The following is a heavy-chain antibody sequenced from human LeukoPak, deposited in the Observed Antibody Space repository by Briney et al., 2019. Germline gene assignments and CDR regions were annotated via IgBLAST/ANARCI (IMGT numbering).Heavy chain of an antibody. V-gene: IGHV1-8*03. Sequence: ASVKVSCKASGYTFTSYDINWVRQATGQGLEWMGWMNPNSGNTGYAQKFQGRVTITRNTSISTAYMELSSLRSEDTAVYYCARVGPYCSSTSCHDAFDIWGQGTMVTVSS. CDR2: MNPNSGNT. CDR3: ARVGPYCSSTSCHDAFDI. D-gene: IGHD2-2*01. J-gene: IGHJ3*02. CDR1: GYTFTSYD.